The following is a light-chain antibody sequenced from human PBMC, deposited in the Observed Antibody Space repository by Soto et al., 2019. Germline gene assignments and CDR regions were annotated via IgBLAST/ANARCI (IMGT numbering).Light chain of an antibody. CDR2: DAS. CDR3: QQYGSSPIT. V-gene: IGKV3-20*01. J-gene: IGKJ5*01. CDR1: QSISDT. Sequence: EIVMTQSPATLSVSPGGRATLSCRASQSISDTLAWYQQKPGQAPRLLIYDASSRATGIPDRFSGSGSGTDFTLTISRLEPEDFAVYYCQQYGSSPITFCQGTRLEIK.